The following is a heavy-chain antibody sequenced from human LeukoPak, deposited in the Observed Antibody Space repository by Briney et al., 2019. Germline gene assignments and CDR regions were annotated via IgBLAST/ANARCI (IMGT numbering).Heavy chain of an antibody. CDR3: ARVQPFEYCGGDCYGAFDI. CDR1: GYTFTSYA. D-gene: IGHD2-21*02. J-gene: IGHJ3*02. CDR2: INTNTGNP. V-gene: IGHV7-4-1*02. Sequence: ASVKVSCKASGYTFTSYAMNWVRQAPGQGLEWMGWINTNTGNPTYAQGFTGRFVFSLDTSVSTAYLQISSLKAEDTAVYYCARVQPFEYCGGDCYGAFDIWGQGTMVTVSS.